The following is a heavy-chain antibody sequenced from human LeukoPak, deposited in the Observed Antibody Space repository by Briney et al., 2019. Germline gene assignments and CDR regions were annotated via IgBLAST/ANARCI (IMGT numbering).Heavy chain of an antibody. J-gene: IGHJ4*02. Sequence: ASVKVSCKASGYTFTAYFMHWVRQAPGQGLEWMGMIYPRDGSTSYAQKFQGRVTVTRDTSTSTVHMELSGLRSEDTAVYYCARDQEGFDYWGQGTLVTVSS. CDR1: GYTFTAYF. V-gene: IGHV1-46*01. CDR3: ARDQEGFDY. CDR2: IYPRDGST.